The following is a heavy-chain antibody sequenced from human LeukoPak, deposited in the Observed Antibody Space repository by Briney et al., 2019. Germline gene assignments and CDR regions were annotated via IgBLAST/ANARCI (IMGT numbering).Heavy chain of an antibody. V-gene: IGHV4-34*01. CDR1: GGSFSGYY. D-gene: IGHD2-8*01. Sequence: PSETLSLTCAVYGGSFSGYYWSWIRQPPGKGLEWIGEINHSGSTNYNPFLKSRVTISVDTSKNQFSLKLSSVTAADTAVYYCARRMVYAIRLGMDVWGQGTTVTVSS. CDR2: INHSGST. J-gene: IGHJ6*02. CDR3: ARRMVYAIRLGMDV.